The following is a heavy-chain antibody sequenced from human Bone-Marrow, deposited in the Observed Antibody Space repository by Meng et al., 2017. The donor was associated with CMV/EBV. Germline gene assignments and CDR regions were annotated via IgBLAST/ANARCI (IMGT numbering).Heavy chain of an antibody. Sequence: SETLSLTCAVCGGSITISNWWSWVRQPPGKGLEWIGEFSQSGSTNYSPSLKSRVTMSLDKSKNQFSLQLSSVTAADTAVYYCATQDAFCSVFWGQGALVTVSS. J-gene: IGHJ4*02. CDR1: GGSITISNW. CDR2: FSQSGST. CDR3: ATQDAFCSVF. V-gene: IGHV4-4*02. D-gene: IGHD2-15*01.